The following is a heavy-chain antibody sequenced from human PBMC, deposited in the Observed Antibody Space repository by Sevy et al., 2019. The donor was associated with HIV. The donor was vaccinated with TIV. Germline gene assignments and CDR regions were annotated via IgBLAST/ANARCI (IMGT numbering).Heavy chain of an antibody. CDR2: TSYDGSSN. CDR1: GFTFSNFA. CDR3: ATDDRDNSSYHFTY. Sequence: GGSLRLSCAASGFTFSNFAMHWVRQAPGKGLEWVAITSYDGSSNYYADSVKGRFTISRDNSKHTLYLQMNSLTVEDTAVYYCATDDRDNSSYHFTYWGQGTLVTVSS. D-gene: IGHD3-22*01. J-gene: IGHJ4*02. V-gene: IGHV3-30-3*01.